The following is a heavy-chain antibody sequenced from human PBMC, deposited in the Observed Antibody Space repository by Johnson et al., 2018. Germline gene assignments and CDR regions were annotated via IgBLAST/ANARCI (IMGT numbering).Heavy chain of an antibody. V-gene: IGHV3-30*18. Sequence: QVQLVESGGGVVQPGRSLRLSCAASGFTFRTYGMHWVRQTPDNGLEWVATISYDGSNKNYADSVKGRFTISRDNSKNTLFLQINSLRAEDTAVYYCAKDLLRGTRVYKYLAAWGKGATVTVSS. J-gene: IGHJ6*03. CDR2: ISYDGSNK. CDR3: AKDLLRGTRVYKYLAA. CDR1: GFTFRTYG. D-gene: IGHD1-1*01.